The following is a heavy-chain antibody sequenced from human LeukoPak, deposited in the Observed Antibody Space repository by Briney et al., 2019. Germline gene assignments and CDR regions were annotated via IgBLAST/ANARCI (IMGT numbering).Heavy chain of an antibody. Sequence: GGSLRLSCAASGFTFSNYDMHWVRQAPGKGLEWVAVIWYDGSNKYYADSVKGRFTISRDNSKNTLYLQMNSLRAEDTAVYYCARRGANYYDSSGYPLDYWGQGTLVTVSS. D-gene: IGHD3-22*01. CDR1: GFTFSNYD. CDR2: IWYDGSNK. J-gene: IGHJ4*02. V-gene: IGHV3-33*01. CDR3: ARRGANYYDSSGYPLDY.